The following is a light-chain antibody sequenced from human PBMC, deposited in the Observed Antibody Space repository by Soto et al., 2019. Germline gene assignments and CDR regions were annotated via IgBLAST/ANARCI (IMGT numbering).Light chain of an antibody. Sequence: DVVMTQSPLFLPVTLGQPASISCRSSQSLVHSDGNTSLNWFQQRPGQSPRRLIYKVSNRDSGVPDRFSGSGSGTDFTLKISRVEAEDVWVYYCMQGSYLRTFGQGTKVEIK. CDR3: MQGSYLRT. J-gene: IGKJ1*01. CDR2: KVS. CDR1: QSLVHSDGNTS. V-gene: IGKV2-30*02.